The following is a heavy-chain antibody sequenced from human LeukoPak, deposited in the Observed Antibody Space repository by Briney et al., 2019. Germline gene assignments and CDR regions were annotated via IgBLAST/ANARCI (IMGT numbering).Heavy chain of an antibody. CDR2: VYYNGDT. V-gene: IGHV4-39*01. CDR3: AVFVYCHYHWFDS. D-gene: IGHD2-15*01. J-gene: IGHJ5*01. Sequence: PSETLSLTCTVYGASITSNSFEWVWIRQPPGKGLEWIGTVYYNGDTFYNPSLKSRVSISVDTSASQFSLKLPSVTAADTAVYYCAVFVYCHYHWFDSWGRGTLVSVSS. CDR1: GASITSNSFE.